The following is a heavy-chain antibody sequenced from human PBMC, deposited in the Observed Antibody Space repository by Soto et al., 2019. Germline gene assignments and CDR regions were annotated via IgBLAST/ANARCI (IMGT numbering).Heavy chain of an antibody. Sequence: GGSLRLSCAASGFTFSDYYMSWIRQAPGKGLEWVSYISSSGSTIYYADSVKGRFTISRDNAKNSLYLQMNSLRAEDTAVYYCAKRGPSKYCSGGSCYSYYFDYWGQGTLVTVSS. V-gene: IGHV3-11*01. CDR3: AKRGPSKYCSGGSCYSYYFDY. CDR2: ISSSGSTI. D-gene: IGHD2-15*01. CDR1: GFTFSDYY. J-gene: IGHJ4*02.